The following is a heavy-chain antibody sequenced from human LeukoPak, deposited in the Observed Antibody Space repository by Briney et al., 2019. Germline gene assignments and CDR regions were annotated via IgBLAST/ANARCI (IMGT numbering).Heavy chain of an antibody. CDR1: GGSITSDGYY. J-gene: IGHJ4*02. CDR3: ARRPTMWYYDILTGYTFDY. V-gene: IGHV4-61*02. Sequence: PSETLSLTCTVSGGSITSDGYYWNWIRQPAGKGLEWIGRIYSSGSTDYSPSLKSRIPISVDTSKSQFSLKLSSVTAADTAVYYCARRPTMWYYDILTGYTFDYWGQGTLVTVSS. D-gene: IGHD3-9*01. CDR2: IYSSGST.